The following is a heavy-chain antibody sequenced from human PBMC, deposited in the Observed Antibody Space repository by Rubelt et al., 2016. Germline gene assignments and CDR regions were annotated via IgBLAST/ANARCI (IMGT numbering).Heavy chain of an antibody. D-gene: IGHD2-2*01. CDR3: ATQGYCSSTSCYGAY. Sequence: EVQLLESGGGLVQPGGSLRLSCAASGFTFSSYAMSWVRQAPGKGLEWVSAISGSGGSTYYADSVKGRFTISRDNAKNSLYLQMNSLRDEDTAVYYCATQGYCSSTSCYGAYWGQGTLVTVSS. CDR2: ISGSGGST. V-gene: IGHV3-23*01. CDR1: GFTFSSYA. J-gene: IGHJ4*02.